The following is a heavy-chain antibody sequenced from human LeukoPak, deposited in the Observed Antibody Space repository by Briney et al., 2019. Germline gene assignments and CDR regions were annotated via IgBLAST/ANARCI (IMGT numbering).Heavy chain of an antibody. J-gene: IGHJ4*02. V-gene: IGHV6-1*01. D-gene: IGHD1-26*01. CDR3: ARGTWENFDY. CDR1: GDSASSNSAA. CDR2: TYYRSKWYN. Sequence: SQTPSLTSAISGDSASSNSAAWNWIRQSPSRGLEWLGRTYYRSKWYNDYAVSVKSRITINPDTSKNQFSLQLNSVTPEDTGVYYCARGTWENFDYWGQGTLVTVSS.